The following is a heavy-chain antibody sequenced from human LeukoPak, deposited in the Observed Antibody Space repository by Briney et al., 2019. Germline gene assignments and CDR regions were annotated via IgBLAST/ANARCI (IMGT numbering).Heavy chain of an antibody. CDR2: INSNGGRK. Sequence: PGGSLRLSCSVSGFTFSNYAMHWVRQAPGKGLEYVSGINSNGGRKYYADSVKGRFTNSRDNSKNTMYVQMSTLRLEDTAVYYCVKDPHSSGRYYFDYWGQGTLVTVSS. J-gene: IGHJ4*02. V-gene: IGHV3-64*05. D-gene: IGHD6-19*01. CDR3: VKDPHSSGRYYFDY. CDR1: GFTFSNYA.